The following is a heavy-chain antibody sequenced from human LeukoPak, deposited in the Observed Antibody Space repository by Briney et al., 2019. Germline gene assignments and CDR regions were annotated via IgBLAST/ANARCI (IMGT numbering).Heavy chain of an antibody. CDR3: AKDREQGGWRKYFDY. Sequence: GGSLRLSCAASGFTFSGYAMSWVRQAPGKGLEWVSGISGSGGSTYYADSVKGRFTISRDNSKNTLYLQMISLRAEDTAVYYCAKDREQGGWRKYFDYWGQGTLVTVSS. J-gene: IGHJ4*02. V-gene: IGHV3-23*01. CDR1: GFTFSGYA. CDR2: ISGSGGST. D-gene: IGHD1-26*01.